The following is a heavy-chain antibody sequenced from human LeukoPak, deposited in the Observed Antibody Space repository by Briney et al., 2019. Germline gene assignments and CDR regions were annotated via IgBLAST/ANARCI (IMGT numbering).Heavy chain of an antibody. J-gene: IGHJ5*02. CDR2: IFHSGST. CDR1: GGSISGYY. Sequence: SETLSLTCTVSGGSISGYYWNWIRQPAGKGLEWIGRIFHSGSTNYNPSLNSRVTMSVDTSKNQFSLKLSSVTAADTAVYYCARAPITMVRGVISPWFDPWGQGTLVTVSS. V-gene: IGHV4-4*07. D-gene: IGHD3-10*01. CDR3: ARAPITMVRGVISPWFDP.